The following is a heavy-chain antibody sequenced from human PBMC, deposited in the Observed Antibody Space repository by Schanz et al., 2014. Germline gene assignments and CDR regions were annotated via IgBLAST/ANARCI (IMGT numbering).Heavy chain of an antibody. V-gene: IGHV1-69*08. CDR2: IIPILGIA. CDR3: ARDGVDAAAGGNY. CDR1: GYTFSTYT. J-gene: IGHJ4*02. Sequence: QVLQVQSGSELKKPGTSVKVSCKASGYTFSTYTISWVRQAPGQGLEWMGRIIPILGIANYAQKFQGRVTIAADKSTFTAYMDVSSLRSEDTAVYYCARDGVDAAAGGNYWGQGTLVTVSS. D-gene: IGHD6-13*01.